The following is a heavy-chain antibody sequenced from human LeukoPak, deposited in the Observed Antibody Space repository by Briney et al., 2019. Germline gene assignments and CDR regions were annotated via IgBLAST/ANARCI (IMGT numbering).Heavy chain of an antibody. J-gene: IGHJ5*02. Sequence: SVKVSCKASGGTFSSYAISWVRQAPGQGLEWMGRIIPILGIANYAQKFQGRVTITADKSTSTAYMELSSLRSEDTAVYYCAREYLPSPRNEKGSNWFDPWGQGTLVTVSS. CDR3: AREYLPSPRNEKGSNWFDP. V-gene: IGHV1-69*04. CDR2: IIPILGIA. CDR1: GGTFSSYA. D-gene: IGHD1-1*01.